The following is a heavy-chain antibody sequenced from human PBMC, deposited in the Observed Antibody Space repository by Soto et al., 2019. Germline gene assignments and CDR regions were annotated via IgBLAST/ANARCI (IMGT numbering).Heavy chain of an antibody. D-gene: IGHD3-10*01. CDR2: IIPIFGTA. CDR1: GGTFSSYA. V-gene: IGHV1-69*12. CDR3: ARKTSGQDAYYYYGMDV. J-gene: IGHJ6*02. Sequence: QVQLVQSGAEVKKPGSSVKVSCKASGGTFSSYAISWVRQAPGQGLEWMGGIIPIFGTANYAQKFQGRVTITADESTSTAYMELGSLRSEDTAVYYCARKTSGQDAYYYYGMDVWGQGTTVTVSS.